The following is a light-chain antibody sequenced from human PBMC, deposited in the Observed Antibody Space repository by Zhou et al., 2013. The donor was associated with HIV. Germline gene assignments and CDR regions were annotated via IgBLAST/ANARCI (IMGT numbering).Light chain of an antibody. J-gene: IGKJ2*01. CDR3: QQYGDSPPYT. V-gene: IGKV3-15*01. Sequence: EIVMTQSPATLSVSPGERATLSCRASQSVSTKLAWYQQQPGQAPRLLIYGASTRVTGIPARFSGSGSGTEFTLTISRLEPEDFAMYYCQQYGDSPPYTFGQGTNLEIK. CDR1: QSVSTK. CDR2: GAS.